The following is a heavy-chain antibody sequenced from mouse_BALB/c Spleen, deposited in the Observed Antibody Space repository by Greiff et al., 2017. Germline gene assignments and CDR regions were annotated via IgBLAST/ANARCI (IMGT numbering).Heavy chain of an antibody. CDR3: ARSVYDYDGYAMDY. J-gene: IGHJ4*01. CDR1: GFTFSSFG. D-gene: IGHD2-4*01. V-gene: IGHV5-17*02. Sequence: EVKLVESGGGLVQPGGSRKLSCAASGFTFSSFGMHWVRQAPEKGLEWVAYISSGSSTIYYADTVKGRFTISRDNPKNTLFLQMTSLRSEDTAMYYCARSVYDYDGYAMDYWGQGTSVTVSA. CDR2: ISSGSSTI.